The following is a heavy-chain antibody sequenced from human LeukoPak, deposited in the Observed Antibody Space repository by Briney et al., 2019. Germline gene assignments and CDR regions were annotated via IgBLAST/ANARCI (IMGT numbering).Heavy chain of an antibody. CDR2: IGSSGSTI. J-gene: IGHJ6*02. D-gene: IGHD6-13*01. CDR3: AREDSSSWLYYYYGMDV. Sequence: GGSLRLSCAASGFTFSSYEMNWVRQAPGKGLEWVSYIGSSGSTIYYADSVKGRFTISRDNAKNSLYLQMNSLRAEDTAVYYCAREDSSSWLYYYYGMDVWGQGTTVTVSS. CDR1: GFTFSSYE. V-gene: IGHV3-48*03.